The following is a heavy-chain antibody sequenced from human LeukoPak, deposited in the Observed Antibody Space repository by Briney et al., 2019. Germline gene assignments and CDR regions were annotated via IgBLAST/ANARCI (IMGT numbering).Heavy chain of an antibody. Sequence: ASVKVSCKTSGYAFTSRAMNWVRQAPGQGLEWMGWINTNTRNPTYAQGFSGRFVFSLDTSVSTVYLQISCLKAEDTAVYYCARGGYPYLSTWYSDYWGQGTLVTVSS. D-gene: IGHD2-15*01. CDR3: ARGGYPYLSTWYSDY. CDR1: GYAFTSRA. V-gene: IGHV7-4-1*02. CDR2: INTNTRNP. J-gene: IGHJ4*02.